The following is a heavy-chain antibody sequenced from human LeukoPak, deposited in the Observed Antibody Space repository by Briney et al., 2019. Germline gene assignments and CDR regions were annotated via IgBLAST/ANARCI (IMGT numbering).Heavy chain of an antibody. CDR2: ISAYNGNT. CDR1: GYTFTSYG. Sequence: ASVKVSCKASGYTFTSYGISWVRQAPGQGLEWMGWISAYNGNTNYAQKLQGRVTMTTDTSTSTAYMELRSLRSDDTAVYYCARERGSGTYYHYYFDYWGQGTLVTVSS. V-gene: IGHV1-18*01. CDR3: ARERGSGTYYHYYFDY. J-gene: IGHJ4*02. D-gene: IGHD3-10*01.